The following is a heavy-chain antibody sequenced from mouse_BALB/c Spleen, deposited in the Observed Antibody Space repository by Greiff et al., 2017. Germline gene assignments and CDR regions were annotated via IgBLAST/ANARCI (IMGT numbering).Heavy chain of an antibody. CDR3: AREGRYDGYFDV. CDR1: GYAFTNYL. CDR2: INPGSGGT. J-gene: IGHJ1*01. D-gene: IGHD2-14*01. Sequence: VQLQQSGAELVRPGTSVKVSCKASGYAFTNYLIEWVKQRPGQGLEWIGVINPGSGGTNYNEKFKGKATLTADKSSSTAYMQLSSLTSDDSAVYFCAREGRYDGYFDVWGAGTTVTVSS. V-gene: IGHV1-54*01.